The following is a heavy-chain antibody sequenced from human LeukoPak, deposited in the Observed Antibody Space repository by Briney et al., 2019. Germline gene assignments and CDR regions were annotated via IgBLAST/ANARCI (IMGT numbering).Heavy chain of an antibody. CDR2: ISSSGSTI. J-gene: IGHJ6*03. CDR1: GFTFSSYE. D-gene: IGHD6-25*01. V-gene: IGHV3-48*03. CDR3: ARDFLGAALHHMDV. Sequence: GGSLRLSCAASGFTFSSYEMNWVRRAPGKGLEWVSYISSSGSTIYYADSVKGRFTISRDNAKNSLYLQMNSLRAEDTAVYYCARDFLGAALHHMDVWGKGTTVTISS.